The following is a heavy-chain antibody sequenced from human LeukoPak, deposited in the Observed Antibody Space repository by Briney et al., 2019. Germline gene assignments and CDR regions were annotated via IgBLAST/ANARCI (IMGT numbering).Heavy chain of an antibody. CDR1: GFTFSDHW. V-gene: IGHV3-53*01. Sequence: GGSLRLSCAASGFTFSDHWMHWVRQAPGKGLEWVSVISSGDSTYYADSVKGRFTISRDNSKNTLYLQMNSLRVEDTAVYYCGRDLIGTAASWDSWGQGTLVTVSS. J-gene: IGHJ4*02. CDR2: ISSGDST. CDR3: GRDLIGTAASWDS. D-gene: IGHD6-25*01.